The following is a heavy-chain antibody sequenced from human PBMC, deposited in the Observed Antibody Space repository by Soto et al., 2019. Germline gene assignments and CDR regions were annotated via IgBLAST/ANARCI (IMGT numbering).Heavy chain of an antibody. D-gene: IGHD6-19*01. V-gene: IGHV1-69*02. J-gene: IGHJ4*02. CDR3: ARGFRESSGRMTAGRYYFDY. CDR2: IIPILGIA. CDR1: GGTFSSYT. Sequence: QVQLVQSGAEVKKPGSSVKVSCKASGGTFSSYTISWVRQAPGQGLEWMGRIIPILGIANYAQKFQGRVTITADKSTSTAYMELSSLRSEDTAVYYCARGFRESSGRMTAGRYYFDYWGQGTLVTVSS.